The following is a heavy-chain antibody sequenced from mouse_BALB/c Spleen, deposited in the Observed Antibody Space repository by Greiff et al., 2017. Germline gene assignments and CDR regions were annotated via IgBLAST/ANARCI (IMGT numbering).Heavy chain of an antibody. D-gene: IGHD2-10*01. CDR2: IDPENGNT. J-gene: IGHJ2*01. Sequence: VQLQQSGAELVRPGALVKLSCKASGFHIKDYYMHWVEQRPEQGLEWIGWIDPENGNTIYDPKFQGKASITADTSSNTAYLQLSSLTSEDTAVYYCASYYGNSWGQGTTLTVSS. CDR1: GFHIKDYY. CDR3: ASYYGNS. V-gene: IGHV14-1*02.